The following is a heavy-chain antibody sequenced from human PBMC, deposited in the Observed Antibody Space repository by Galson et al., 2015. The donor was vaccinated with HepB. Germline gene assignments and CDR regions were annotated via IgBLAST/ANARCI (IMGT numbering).Heavy chain of an antibody. CDR1: GYTFTDNY. CDR2: INPRTGGT. CDR3: AREGRGMDV. J-gene: IGHJ6*02. V-gene: IGHV1-2*02. Sequence: SVKVSCKASGYTFTDNYVHWVRQAPGLGLEWVGYINPRTGGTKYAQTFQGRVTMTRETSITTVYMDLTRLKSDDTAVYYCAREGRGMDVWGQGTTVTVSS.